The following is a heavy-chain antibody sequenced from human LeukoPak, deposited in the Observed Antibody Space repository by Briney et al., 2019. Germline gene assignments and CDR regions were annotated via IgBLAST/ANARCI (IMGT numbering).Heavy chain of an antibody. CDR3: ARDSDTFSSAWYRYFDY. Sequence: SETLSLTCAVYGGSFSGYYWSWIRQPPGKGLEWIGRIHPSGSTNYNPSLKSRVTMSVDTSKSQFSLKLSSVTAADTALYYCARDSDTFSSAWYRYFDYWGQGTLVTVSS. CDR2: IHPSGST. J-gene: IGHJ4*02. V-gene: IGHV4-59*10. CDR1: GGSFSGYY. D-gene: IGHD6-19*01.